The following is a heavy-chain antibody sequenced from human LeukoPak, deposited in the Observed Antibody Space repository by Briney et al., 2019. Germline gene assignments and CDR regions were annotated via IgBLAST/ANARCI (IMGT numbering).Heavy chain of an antibody. CDR1: GGTFSSYA. D-gene: IGHD3-22*01. CDR2: IIPILGIA. V-gene: IGHV1-69*04. J-gene: IGHJ5*02. CDR3: ARDDFEGSSGYINWFDP. Sequence: ASVKVSCKASGGTFSSYAISWVRQAPGQGLEWMGRIIPILGIANYAQKFQGRVTITADKSTSTAYMELSSLRSEDTAVYYCARDDFEGSSGYINWFDPWGQGTLVTVSS.